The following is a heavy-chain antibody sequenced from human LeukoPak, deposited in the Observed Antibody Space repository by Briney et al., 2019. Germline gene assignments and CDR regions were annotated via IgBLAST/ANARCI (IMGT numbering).Heavy chain of an antibody. V-gene: IGHV3-23*01. CDR3: AKLQQWLTPTDY. CDR2: ISGSGGST. CDR1: GFTSSSYA. Sequence: GGSLRLSCAASGFTSSSYAMSWVRQAPGKGLEWVSAISGSGGSTYYADSVKGRFTISRDNSKNSLYLQMNSLRAEDTAVYYCAKLQQWLTPTDYWGQRTLVTVSS. D-gene: IGHD6-19*01. J-gene: IGHJ4*02.